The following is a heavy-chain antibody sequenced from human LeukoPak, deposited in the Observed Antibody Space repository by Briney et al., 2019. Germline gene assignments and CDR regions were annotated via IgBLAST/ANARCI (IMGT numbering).Heavy chain of an antibody. CDR3: ARGWWFLES. D-gene: IGHD3-3*01. V-gene: IGHV3-7*01. Sequence: GGSLRLSCAASGFTFSSSWMSWVRQAPGKGLEWVANIKQDGSEKYYVDSVRGRSTISRDNAKNSMYLQMNSLRAEDTAVYDCARGWWFLESWGQGTLVTVSS. J-gene: IGHJ5*02. CDR2: IKQDGSEK. CDR1: GFTFSSSW.